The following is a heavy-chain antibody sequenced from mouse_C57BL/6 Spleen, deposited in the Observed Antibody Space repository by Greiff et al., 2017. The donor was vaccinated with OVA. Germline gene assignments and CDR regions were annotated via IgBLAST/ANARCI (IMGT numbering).Heavy chain of an antibody. D-gene: IGHD2-1*01. V-gene: IGHV1-15*01. CDR3: TTYGNFLPWLDY. Sequence: QVQLQQSGAELVRPGASVTLSCTASGYTFTDYEMPWVKPTPVHGLEWIGAIAPETGGTAYTHKFKGKAILTADTSSSTAYLERRSLTSEASAVYYCTTYGNFLPWLDYWGQGTLVTVSA. CDR1: GYTFTDYE. CDR2: IAPETGGT. J-gene: IGHJ3*01.